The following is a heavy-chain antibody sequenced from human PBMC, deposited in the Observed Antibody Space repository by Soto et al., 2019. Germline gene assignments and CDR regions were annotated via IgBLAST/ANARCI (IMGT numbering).Heavy chain of an antibody. Sequence: QVQLQESGPGLVKPSETLSLPCTVSGGSIRGYYWSWLRQPPGKGLEWIGYMYNTGSTVYDPSCKRRVTIAVDTSKNQCSLKLKSVTAADTAVYYCARDLGGYCGTDGYPLDVWGQGTPVTVSS. CDR3: ARDLGGYCGTDGYPLDV. J-gene: IGHJ6*02. D-gene: IGHD2-21*02. V-gene: IGHV4-59*01. CDR2: MYNTGST. CDR1: GGSIRGYY.